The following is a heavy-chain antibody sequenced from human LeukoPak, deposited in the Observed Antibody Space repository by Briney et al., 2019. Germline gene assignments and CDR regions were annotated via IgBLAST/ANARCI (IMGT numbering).Heavy chain of an antibody. V-gene: IGHV1-2*02. J-gene: IGHJ3*02. CDR1: GYTFTGYY. Sequence: ASAKVSCKASGYTFTGYYMHWVRQAPGQGLEWMGWINPNSGGTNYAQKFQGRVTMTRDTSISTAYMELSRLRSDDTAVYYCARSKGPPLWFGELLQDAFDIWGQGTMVTVSS. D-gene: IGHD3-10*01. CDR2: INPNSGGT. CDR3: ARSKGPPLWFGELLQDAFDI.